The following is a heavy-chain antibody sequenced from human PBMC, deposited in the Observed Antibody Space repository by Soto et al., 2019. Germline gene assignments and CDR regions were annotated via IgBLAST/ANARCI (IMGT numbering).Heavy chain of an antibody. V-gene: IGHV3-30-3*01. CDR2: ISYDGTNR. Sequence: QVHLVESGGGVVQPGRSLRLSCAASGLTFSNYAMHWVRQAPGKGLEWVAFISYDGTNRCYPDSVKGRFTISRDNSKNTVYLKITSLKTEDTAVYYCARESSSTVTTGGGGSAKDYWGQGTLVTVSS. CDR3: ARESSSTVTTGGGGSAKDY. D-gene: IGHD4-17*01. J-gene: IGHJ4*02. CDR1: GLTFSNYA.